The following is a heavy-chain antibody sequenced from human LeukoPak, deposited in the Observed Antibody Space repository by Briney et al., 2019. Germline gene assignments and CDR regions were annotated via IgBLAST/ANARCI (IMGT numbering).Heavy chain of an antibody. Sequence: GGSLRLSCAASGFTVRLNYMTWVRQAPGKGLEWVSIIYSGGDTYYADSVRGRFTISRDNAKNSLYLQMNSLRAEDTAVYYCAREIFWSGYFSNLHFDYWGRGTLVTVSS. J-gene: IGHJ4*02. CDR2: IYSGGDT. D-gene: IGHD3-3*01. CDR1: GFTVRLNY. V-gene: IGHV3-53*01. CDR3: AREIFWSGYFSNLHFDY.